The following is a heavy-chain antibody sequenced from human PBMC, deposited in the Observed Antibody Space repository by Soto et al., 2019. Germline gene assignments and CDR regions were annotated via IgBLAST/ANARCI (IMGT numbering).Heavy chain of an antibody. CDR1: GFTFSSYW. CDR3: AREGHYYYYYMDV. CDR2: IKQDGSEK. J-gene: IGHJ6*03. V-gene: IGHV3-7*01. Sequence: GVSLRLSCAASGFTFSSYWMSWVRQAPGKGLEWVANIKQDGSEKYYVDSVKGRFTISRDNAKNSLYLQMNSLRAEDTAVYYCAREGHYYYYYMDVWGKGTTVTVSS.